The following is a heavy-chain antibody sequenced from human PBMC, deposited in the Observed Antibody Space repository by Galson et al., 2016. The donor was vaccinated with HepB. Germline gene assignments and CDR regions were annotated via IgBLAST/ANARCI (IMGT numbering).Heavy chain of an antibody. Sequence: SLRLSCAGSGFSFSNYAMTWVGQAPGQGLEWVSSISGAGASTYSADSVKGRFTISRDNSKSTMFLHMNNLGAEDTAVYYCVTGESRRSGSGYSAFYYYDMDGWGQETTVAVSS. V-gene: IGHV3-23*01. D-gene: IGHD5-12*01. J-gene: IGHJ6*02. CDR2: ISGAGAST. CDR1: GFSFSNYA. CDR3: VTGESRRSGSGYSAFYYYDMDG.